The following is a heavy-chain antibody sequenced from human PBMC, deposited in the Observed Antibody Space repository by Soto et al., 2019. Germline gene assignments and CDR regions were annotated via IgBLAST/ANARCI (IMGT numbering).Heavy chain of an antibody. D-gene: IGHD3-22*01. J-gene: IGHJ6*02. V-gene: IGHV6-1*01. CDR3: ARVHYYDSSGYYEGYYYYGMDV. CDR2: TYYRSKWYN. Sequence: QTLSLTCAISGDSVSSNSAAWNWIRQSPSRGLEWLGRTYYRSKWYNDYAVSVKSRITINPDTSKNQFSLQLNSVTPEDTAVYYCARVHYYDSSGYYEGYYYYGMDVWGQGTTVTVSS. CDR1: GDSVSSNSAA.